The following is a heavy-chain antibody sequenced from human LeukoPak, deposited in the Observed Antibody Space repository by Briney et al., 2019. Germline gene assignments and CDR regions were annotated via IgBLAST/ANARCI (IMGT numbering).Heavy chain of an antibody. CDR2: IYYTGST. D-gene: IGHD5-18*01. Sequence: SETLSLTCTVSAGSISIYYWSWIRRPPGKGLEWIGSIYYTGSTNYNPSLESRVTMSVDTSKNQFSLKLSSLTAADTAVYYCAREQTNGYSYGYTDYWGQGTLVTVSS. CDR1: AGSISIYY. V-gene: IGHV4-59*01. CDR3: AREQTNGYSYGYTDY. J-gene: IGHJ4*02.